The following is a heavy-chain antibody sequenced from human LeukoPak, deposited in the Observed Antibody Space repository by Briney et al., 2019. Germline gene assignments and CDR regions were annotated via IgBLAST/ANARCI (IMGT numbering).Heavy chain of an antibody. Sequence: GGSLRLSCAGSRFTFSNCAMNWVRQAPGKGLEWVSAISGSGDSAYYADAVKGRFTISRDNSKNTLYLQMNSLRAEDTAVYYCANGYGSGSSFFQHWGQGTLVTVSS. J-gene: IGHJ1*01. CDR1: RFTFSNCA. V-gene: IGHV3-23*01. D-gene: IGHD3-10*01. CDR2: ISGSGDSA. CDR3: ANGYGSGSSFFQH.